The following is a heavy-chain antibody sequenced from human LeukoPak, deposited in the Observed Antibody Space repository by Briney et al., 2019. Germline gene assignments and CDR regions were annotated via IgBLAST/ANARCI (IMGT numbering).Heavy chain of an antibody. CDR2: ISKDGSNE. Sequence: HPGGSLRLSCAGSRFTFSSHAMHWVHRTPGEGLEWLAFISKDGSNEYYADSVKGRFTISRDNSKNTLYLQMNSLRAEDTAVYYCARDGDYGDYVGYFDYWGQGTLVTVSS. V-gene: IGHV3-30-3*01. D-gene: IGHD4-17*01. CDR1: RFTFSSHA. J-gene: IGHJ4*02. CDR3: ARDGDYGDYVGYFDY.